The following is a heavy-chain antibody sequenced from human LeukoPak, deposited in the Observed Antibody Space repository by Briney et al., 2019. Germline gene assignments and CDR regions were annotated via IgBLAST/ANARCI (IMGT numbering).Heavy chain of an antibody. CDR2: ISYDESNK. D-gene: IGHD3-9*01. J-gene: IGHJ3*02. CDR3: ARALSVLRYFDTIPPRAFDI. V-gene: IGHV3-30*03. CDR1: GFTFSSYG. Sequence: GGSLRLSCAASGFTFSSYGMHWVRQAPGKGLEWVAVISYDESNKWYADSVKGRFTISRDNSKNTLYLQMNSLRAEDTAVYYCARALSVLRYFDTIPPRAFDIWGQGTMVTVSS.